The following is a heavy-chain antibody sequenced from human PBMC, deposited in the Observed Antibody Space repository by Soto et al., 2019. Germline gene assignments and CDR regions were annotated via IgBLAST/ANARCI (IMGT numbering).Heavy chain of an antibody. D-gene: IGHD6-13*01. CDR2: ISAYNGNT. V-gene: IGHV1-18*01. J-gene: IGHJ4*02. CDR3: ARVSDPGIAAAGTGYFDY. CDR1: GYTFTSYG. Sequence: QAQLVQSGAEVKKPGASVKVSCKASGYTFTSYGISWVRQAPGQGLEWMGWISAYNGNTNYAQKLQGRVTMTTDTSTSTAYMELRSLRSDDTAVYYCARVSDPGIAAAGTGYFDYWGQGTLVTVSS.